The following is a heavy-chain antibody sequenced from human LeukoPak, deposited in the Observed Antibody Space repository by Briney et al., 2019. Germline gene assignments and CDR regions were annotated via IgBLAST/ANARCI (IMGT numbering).Heavy chain of an antibody. J-gene: IGHJ6*02. CDR2: ISSSSSYI. D-gene: IGHD2-21*02. Sequence: GSLRLSCAASGFTFSSYSMNWVRQAPGKGLEGVSSISSSSSYIYYADSVKGRFTISRDNAKNSLYLQMNSLRAEDTAVYCCARDFNIAYCGGDCSPGYYGMDVWGQGTTVTVSS. CDR1: GFTFSSYS. V-gene: IGHV3-21*01. CDR3: ARDFNIAYCGGDCSPGYYGMDV.